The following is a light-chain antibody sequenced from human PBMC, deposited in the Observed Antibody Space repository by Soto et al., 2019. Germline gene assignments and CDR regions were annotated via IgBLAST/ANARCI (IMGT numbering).Light chain of an antibody. CDR3: QQYNNGPT. V-gene: IGKV3-15*01. J-gene: IGKJ5*01. Sequence: ETVMTQSPATLSVSPGERATLSCRASQSVSSNLAWYQHKPGQAPRLLIYGASTRATGIPARFSGSGSGTEFTLTISSLQSEDFAVYYCQQYNNGPTFGQVTRLEIK. CDR2: GAS. CDR1: QSVSSN.